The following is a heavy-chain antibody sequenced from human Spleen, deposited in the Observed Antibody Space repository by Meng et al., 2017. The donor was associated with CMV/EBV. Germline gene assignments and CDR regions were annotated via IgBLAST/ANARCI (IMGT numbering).Heavy chain of an antibody. CDR2: IYYSGNA. Sequence: TLSLTCTIFGDSIRNYYWTWIRQPPGKGLEWIGYIYYSGNANYNPSLKSRVIISVDTSKNQFSLKLSSVTAADTAVYYCAREGNYYDSSVIDYWGQGTLVTVSS. V-gene: IGHV4-59*12. J-gene: IGHJ4*02. D-gene: IGHD3-22*01. CDR3: AREGNYYDSSVIDY. CDR1: GDSIRNYY.